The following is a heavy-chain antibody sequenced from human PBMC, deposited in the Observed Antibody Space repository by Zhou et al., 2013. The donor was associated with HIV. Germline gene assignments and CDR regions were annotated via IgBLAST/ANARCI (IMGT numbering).Heavy chain of an antibody. V-gene: IGHV3-23*01. D-gene: IGHD4-17*01. CDR1: GFTFSSYA. J-gene: IGHJ2*01. CDR2: VYGSGDST. Sequence: EVQLLESGGGLVQPGGSLRLSCAASGFTFSSYAMSWVRQAPGKGLEWVSGVYGSGDSTYYADSVKGRFTISRDNPKNTLYLQLSSLRAEDTAVYYCAKTQPYGAHLGQFDLWGLAPWSLSPQ. CDR3: AKTQPYGAHLGQFDL.